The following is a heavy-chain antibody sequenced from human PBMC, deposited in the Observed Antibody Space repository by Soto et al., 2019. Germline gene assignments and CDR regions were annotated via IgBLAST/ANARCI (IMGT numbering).Heavy chain of an antibody. D-gene: IGHD2-8*01. CDR2: INHSGST. V-gene: IGHV4-34*01. CDR1: GGSLSAYY. J-gene: IGHJ5*02. Sequence: SETLSLTCAVYGGSLSAYYWSWIRQSPAKGLEWIGEINHSGSTNYNPSLKSRVTISVDTSKNQFSLRLSSVTAADTAVYYCASRIMVYGRGSFWVDPWGQGTMVTVSS. CDR3: ASRIMVYGRGSFWVDP.